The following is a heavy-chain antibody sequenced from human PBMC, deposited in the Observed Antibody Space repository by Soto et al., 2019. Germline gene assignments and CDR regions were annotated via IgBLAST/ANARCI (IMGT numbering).Heavy chain of an antibody. Sequence: PSETLSLTCTVSGGSISSGDYYWSWIRQPPGKGLEWIGYIYYSGSTHYNPSLKSRVTISVDTSKNQFSLKLSSVTAADTAVYYCARGPGAYSSSWYYFDYWGQGTLVTVSS. V-gene: IGHV4-30-4*01. CDR2: IYYSGST. J-gene: IGHJ4*02. CDR3: ARGPGAYSSSWYYFDY. D-gene: IGHD6-13*01. CDR1: GGSISSGDYY.